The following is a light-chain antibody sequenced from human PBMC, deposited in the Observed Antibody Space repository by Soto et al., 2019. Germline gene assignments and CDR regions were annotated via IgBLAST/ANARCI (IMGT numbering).Light chain of an antibody. CDR2: LGS. Sequence: IVLTQSPLSLPVTPGEPASMSCRSSQSLLQSSGDHYLDLYLQQPGQSPQLLIYLGSNRASGVPYRVSGSGSGTDFTLKISRVEAEDFGVYYCLHALQHSLSFGQGTKVEIK. CDR3: LHALQHSLS. J-gene: IGKJ1*01. V-gene: IGKV2-28*01. CDR1: QSLLQSSGDHY.